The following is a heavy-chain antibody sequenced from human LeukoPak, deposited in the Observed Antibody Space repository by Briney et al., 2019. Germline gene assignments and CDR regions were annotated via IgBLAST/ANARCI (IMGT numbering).Heavy chain of an antibody. Sequence: PGGSLRLSCAASGFTFSSYWMHWVRQAPGKGLEWVSAISGSGGSTYYADSVKGRFTISRDNSKNTLYLQMNSLRAEDTAVYYCAKDREGRASGSYYYYYYMDVWGKGTTVTISS. CDR2: ISGSGGST. V-gene: IGHV3-23*01. CDR1: GFTFSSYW. CDR3: AKDREGRASGSYYYYYYMDV. D-gene: IGHD1-26*01. J-gene: IGHJ6*03.